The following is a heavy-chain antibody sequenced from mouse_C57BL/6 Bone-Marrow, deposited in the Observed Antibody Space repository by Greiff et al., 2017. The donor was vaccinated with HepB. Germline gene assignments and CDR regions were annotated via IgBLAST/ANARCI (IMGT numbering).Heavy chain of an antibody. CDR1: GYTFTSYW. Sequence: VQLQQPGAELVKPGASVKMSCKASGYTFTSYWITWVKQRPGQGLEWIGDIYPGSGSTNHNEKFKSKATLTVDTSSSTAYMQLSSLTSEDSAVYYCARSPSYGNSYAMDYWGQGTSVTVSS. CDR2: IYPGSGST. D-gene: IGHD2-10*01. V-gene: IGHV1-55*01. J-gene: IGHJ4*01. CDR3: ARSPSYGNSYAMDY.